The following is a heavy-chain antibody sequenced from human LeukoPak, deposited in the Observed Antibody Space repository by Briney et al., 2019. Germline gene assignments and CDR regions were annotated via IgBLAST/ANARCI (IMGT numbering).Heavy chain of an antibody. V-gene: IGHV3-73*01. J-gene: IGHJ4*02. CDR1: GFIFSGSD. CDR2: IRTKLRNHAT. CDR3: TTYISGHY. Sequence: GESLKLSCATSGFIFSGSDIHWVRQASGRGLEWVGRIRTKLRNHATAYAASVKGRFTISRDDSGDTAYLQMNSLKTEDTAVYYCTTYISGHYWGQGTLVTVSS. D-gene: IGHD1-20*01.